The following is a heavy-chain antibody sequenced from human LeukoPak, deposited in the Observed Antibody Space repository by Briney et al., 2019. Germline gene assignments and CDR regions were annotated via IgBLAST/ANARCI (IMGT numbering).Heavy chain of an antibody. Sequence: GGSLRLSCAASGCTFSGSAMSWVRQAPGKGLEWVSGISIGGDYTYYADSVKGRFTISRDNSKNTLSLQMSNLRAEDTAIYYCAKLHSATITADFDHWGQGTLVTVSS. V-gene: IGHV3-23*01. J-gene: IGHJ4*02. CDR3: AKLHSATITADFDH. CDR1: GCTFSGSA. D-gene: IGHD1-14*01. CDR2: ISIGGDYT.